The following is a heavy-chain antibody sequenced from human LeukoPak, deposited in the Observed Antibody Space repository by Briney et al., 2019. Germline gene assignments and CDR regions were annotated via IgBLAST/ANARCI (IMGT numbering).Heavy chain of an antibody. CDR2: INHSGST. CDR1: GFTFSSFP. J-gene: IGHJ5*02. V-gene: IGHV4-34*01. CDR3: ARELLSILGWFDP. D-gene: IGHD2-2*02. Sequence: GSLRLSCAASGFTFSSFPMSWIRQPPGKGLEWIGEINHSGSTNYNPSLKSRVTISVDTSKNQFSLKLSSVTAADTAVYYCARELLSILGWFDPWGQGTLVTVSS.